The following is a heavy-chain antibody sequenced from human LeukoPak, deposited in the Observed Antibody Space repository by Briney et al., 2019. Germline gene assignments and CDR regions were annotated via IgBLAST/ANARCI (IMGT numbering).Heavy chain of an antibody. D-gene: IGHD2-8*02. CDR1: GFTFSSYG. Sequence: GGSLRLSCAASGFTFSSYGMHWVRQAPGKGLVWVSRINTDGSSTSYADSVKGRFTISRDNAKNTLHLQMNSLRAEDTAVYYCARVGGVSDAFDIWGQGTMVTVSS. CDR3: ARVGGVSDAFDI. CDR2: INTDGSST. J-gene: IGHJ3*02. V-gene: IGHV3-74*01.